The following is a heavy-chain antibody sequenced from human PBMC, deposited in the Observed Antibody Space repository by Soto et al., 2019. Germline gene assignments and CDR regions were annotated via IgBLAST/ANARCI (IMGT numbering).Heavy chain of an antibody. Sequence: AAVKVYCKASGYTFTNYDISWVRQATGQGLEWMGWMNPNSANTGYAQKFQGRASMTRDTSINTAYMELSSLRSEDTAIYYCARMATSGTLNWFDPWGQGTLVTVSS. CDR3: ARMATSGTLNWFDP. D-gene: IGHD1-26*01. CDR2: MNPNSANT. J-gene: IGHJ5*02. CDR1: GYTFTNYD. V-gene: IGHV1-8*01.